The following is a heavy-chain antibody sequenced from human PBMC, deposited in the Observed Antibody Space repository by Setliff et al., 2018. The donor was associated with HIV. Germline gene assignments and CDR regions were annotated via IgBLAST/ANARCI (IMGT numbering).Heavy chain of an antibody. D-gene: IGHD1-26*01. V-gene: IGHV1-18*01. CDR2: ISAYNDNT. CDR3: ATHFRYSGTNGAFDV. CDR1: GYTFTSYG. J-gene: IGHJ3*01. Sequence: ASVKVSCKASGYTFTSYGISWVRQAPGQGLEWMGWISAYNDNTNYAQKLQGRVTMTTDTSTSTAYMELRSLRSDDTAVYYCATHFRYSGTNGAFDVWGHGTMVTVSS.